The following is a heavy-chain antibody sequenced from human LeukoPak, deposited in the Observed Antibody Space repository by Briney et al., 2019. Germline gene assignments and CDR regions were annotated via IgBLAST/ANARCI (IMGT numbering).Heavy chain of an antibody. Sequence: SETLSLTCTVSGGSISSYYWSWIRQPPGKGLEWIGHIYYRGSTNYNPSLESRVSISVDTSENQFSLRLSSVTAADTVVYYCARMMAELRGVMIYYFDSWGQGTLVTVSS. J-gene: IGHJ4*02. CDR1: GGSISSYY. D-gene: IGHD3-10*01. CDR3: ARMMAELRGVMIYYFDS. CDR2: IYYRGST. V-gene: IGHV4-59*01.